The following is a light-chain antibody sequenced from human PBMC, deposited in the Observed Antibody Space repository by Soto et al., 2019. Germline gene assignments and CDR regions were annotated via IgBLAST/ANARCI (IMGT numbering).Light chain of an antibody. J-gene: IGKJ1*01. Sequence: EIGLTQSPGTLSLSPGERATLSCRASQSLTNNYFAWYQQKPGRAPRLLIDGASTRATGIPDRFSGSGSGTDFTLSISRLEPEDVEVYYCQQYEADVTFGQGTKVEI. V-gene: IGKV3-20*01. CDR1: QSLTNNY. CDR2: GAS. CDR3: QQYEADVT.